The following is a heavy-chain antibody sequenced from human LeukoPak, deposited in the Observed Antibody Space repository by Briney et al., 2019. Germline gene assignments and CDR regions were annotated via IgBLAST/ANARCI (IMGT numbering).Heavy chain of an antibody. Sequence: RPSETLSLTCTVSGGSISSGDYYWSWIRQPPGKGLEWIGYIYYSGSTYYNPSLKSRVTISVDTSKNQFSLKLSSVTAADTAVYYSARDLLNEGNHLDYWGQGTLVTVSS. J-gene: IGHJ4*02. CDR3: ARDLLNEGNHLDY. CDR1: GGSISSGDYY. V-gene: IGHV4-30-4*01. CDR2: IYYSGST. D-gene: IGHD4-23*01.